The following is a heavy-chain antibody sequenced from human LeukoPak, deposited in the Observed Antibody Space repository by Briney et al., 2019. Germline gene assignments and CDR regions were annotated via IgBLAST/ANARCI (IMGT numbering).Heavy chain of an antibody. V-gene: IGHV4-34*01. D-gene: IGHD1-14*01. CDR2: TDHSGTT. Sequence: SETLSLTCAVYGGSFSGYFWSWIRQTPGKWLEWIGETDHSGTTNYNLSLKSRVIISPDTSKSQFSLKVNSVTAADTAVYYCARAYKASPLHNAIDSWGQGTLVTVSS. J-gene: IGHJ4*02. CDR1: GGSFSGYF. CDR3: ARAYKASPLHNAIDS.